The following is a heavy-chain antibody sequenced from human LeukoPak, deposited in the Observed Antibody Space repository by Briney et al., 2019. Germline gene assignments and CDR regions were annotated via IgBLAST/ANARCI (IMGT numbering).Heavy chain of an antibody. D-gene: IGHD6-13*01. CDR3: ARLAAGTRIVLDP. J-gene: IGHJ5*02. V-gene: IGHV1-2*02. Sequence: ASVKVSCKASGFTFTGYYMHWVRQAPGQGLEWMGWINPNSGGTNYVQKFQGRVTMTRDTSISTAYMELSRLRSDDTAVYYWARLAAGTRIVLDPWGQGTLVTVSS. CDR2: INPNSGGT. CDR1: GFTFTGYY.